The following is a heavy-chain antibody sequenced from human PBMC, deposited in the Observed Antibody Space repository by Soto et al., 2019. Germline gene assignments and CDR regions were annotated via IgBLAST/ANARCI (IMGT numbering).Heavy chain of an antibody. J-gene: IGHJ3*01. CDR1: GYSFAGYW. CDR2: IYPGDSDT. CDR3: ARTPGVRGVFDGFNV. Sequence: PXESLNLSWKCSGYSFAGYWIGLVLQMPGKGLDWMGVIYPGDSDTRYSPSFHGQVTISADKSISTAYLQWSSLKASDTAMYFCARTPGVRGVFDGFNVWGQGTMVTVSS. V-gene: IGHV5-51*01. D-gene: IGHD3-10*01.